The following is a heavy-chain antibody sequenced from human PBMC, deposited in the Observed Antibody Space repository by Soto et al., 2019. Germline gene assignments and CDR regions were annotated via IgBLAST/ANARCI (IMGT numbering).Heavy chain of an antibody. CDR3: AKQVRSDGPGDS. Sequence: ASVKVSCKASGYTFTSYDINCVREAPGQGLEWLGWMDPNSGSTGYAQNFQGRVTISVDTSTSTAYLQWSSLRASDTGIYYCAKQVRSDGPGDSWGQGTLVTVSS. V-gene: IGHV1-8*01. CDR1: GYTFTSYD. J-gene: IGHJ5*01. D-gene: IGHD2-15*01. CDR2: MDPNSGST.